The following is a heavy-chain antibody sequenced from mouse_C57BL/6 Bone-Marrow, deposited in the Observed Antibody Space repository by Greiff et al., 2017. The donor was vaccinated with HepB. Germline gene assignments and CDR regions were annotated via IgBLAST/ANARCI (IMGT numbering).Heavy chain of an antibody. CDR2: IYPGSGST. Sequence: VQLQQPGAELVKPGASVKMSCKASGYTFTSYWITWVKQRPGQGLEWIGDIYPGSGSTNYNEKFKSKATLTVDTSSSPAYMQLSSLTSEDSAVYYCARYPRTLYYFDYWGQGTTLTVSS. CDR1: GYTFTSYW. D-gene: IGHD2-10*02. CDR3: ARYPRTLYYFDY. J-gene: IGHJ2*01. V-gene: IGHV1-55*01.